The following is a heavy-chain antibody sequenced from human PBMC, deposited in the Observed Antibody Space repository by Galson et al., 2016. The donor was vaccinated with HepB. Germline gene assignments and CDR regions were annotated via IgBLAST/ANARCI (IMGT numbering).Heavy chain of an antibody. V-gene: IGHV1-2*02. CDR3: ARDRYGSGSQTFDS. J-gene: IGHJ4*02. CDR2: INPNSGGT. D-gene: IGHD3-10*01. CDR1: EYPFTAYF. Sequence: SVKVSCKASEYPFTAYFMHWVRRAPGQGPEWMGWINPNSGGTRYPQKFQGRVTMTRDTSISVVYMELTRLRLDDTAIYYCARDRYGSGSQTFDSWGQGTLVTVSS.